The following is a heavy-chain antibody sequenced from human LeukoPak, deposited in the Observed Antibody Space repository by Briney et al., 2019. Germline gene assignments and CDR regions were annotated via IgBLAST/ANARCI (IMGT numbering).Heavy chain of an antibody. J-gene: IGHJ4*02. CDR3: ARSMATINSY. Sequence: GSLRLSCAASGFNFNSYWMNWVRQAPGKGLEWVASIKQDGSERHYVGSVRGRFTISRDSAKSSLYLQMNSMRAEDTAVYYCARSMATINSYWGQGILVTVSS. V-gene: IGHV3-7*01. CDR1: GFNFNSYW. D-gene: IGHD5-24*01. CDR2: IKQDGSER.